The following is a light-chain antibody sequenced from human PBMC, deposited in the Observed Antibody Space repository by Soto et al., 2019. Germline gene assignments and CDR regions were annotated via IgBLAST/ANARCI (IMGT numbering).Light chain of an antibody. V-gene: IGKV3-11*01. CDR3: QQYNNWPPLLT. CDR2: DAS. J-gene: IGKJ4*01. Sequence: EIVLTQSPATLSLSPGERATLSCRAGQSVSSYLAWYQQKPGQAPRLLIYDASNRATGIPARFSGSGSGTEFTLTISSLQSEDFAVYYCQQYNNWPPLLTFGGGTKVDIK. CDR1: QSVSSY.